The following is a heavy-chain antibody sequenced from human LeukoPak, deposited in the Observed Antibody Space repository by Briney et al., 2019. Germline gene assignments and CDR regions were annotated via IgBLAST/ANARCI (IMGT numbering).Heavy chain of an antibody. CDR2: IRYDGSNK. J-gene: IGHJ4*02. Sequence: SGGSLRLSCAASGFTFSSYGMHWVRQAPGKGLEWVAFIRYDGSNKYYADSVKGRFTISRDNSKNTLYLQMNSLRAEDTAVYYCAKPAGGIIVVVPAADWYFDYWGQGTLVTVSS. V-gene: IGHV3-30*02. CDR3: AKPAGGIIVVVPAADWYFDY. CDR1: GFTFSSYG. D-gene: IGHD2-2*01.